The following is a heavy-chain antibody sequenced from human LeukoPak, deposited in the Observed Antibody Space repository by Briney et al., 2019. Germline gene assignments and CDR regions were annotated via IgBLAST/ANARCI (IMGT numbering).Heavy chain of an antibody. D-gene: IGHD4-23*01. V-gene: IGHV4-39*01. CDR2: IYDSRTI. J-gene: IGHJ4*02. CDR3: ARHDGRSGGTMGALDS. CDR1: GGSISSGSHH. Sequence: SETLSLTYTVSGGSISSGSHHWGWFRQSPGKGLEWIGSIYDSRTIYYNPSLNSRVTISAVTSKNQFSLQLNSVTAADTAVYYCARHDGRSGGTMGALDSWGQGSLVTVSS.